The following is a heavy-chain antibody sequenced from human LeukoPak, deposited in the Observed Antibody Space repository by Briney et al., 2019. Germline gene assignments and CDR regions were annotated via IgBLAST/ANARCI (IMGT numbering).Heavy chain of an antibody. J-gene: IGHJ6*02. CDR1: GFTFSNYW. V-gene: IGHV3-7*05. CDR3: ARDPYSSSWSYGMDV. D-gene: IGHD6-13*01. CDR2: IKQDGSET. Sequence: PGGSLRLSCTASGFTFSNYWMSWVRQTPEKGLEWVANIKQDGSETVYVDSVKGRFTISRENAQSSLYLQMNSLRAEDTAVYYCARDPYSSSWSYGMDVWGQGTTVTVSS.